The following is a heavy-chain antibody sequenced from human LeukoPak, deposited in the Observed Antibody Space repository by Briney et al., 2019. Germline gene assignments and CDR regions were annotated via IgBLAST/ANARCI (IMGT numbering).Heavy chain of an antibody. D-gene: IGHD3-10*02. J-gene: IGHJ4*02. Sequence: GGSLRLSCAASGFTFSSYGMHWVRQAPGKGLEWVAVISYDGSNKYYADSVKGRFTISRDNSKNTLYLQMNSLRAEDTAVYYCAREGWSGLQFDYWGQGTLVTVSS. V-gene: IGHV3-30*03. CDR3: AREGWSGLQFDY. CDR2: ISYDGSNK. CDR1: GFTFSSYG.